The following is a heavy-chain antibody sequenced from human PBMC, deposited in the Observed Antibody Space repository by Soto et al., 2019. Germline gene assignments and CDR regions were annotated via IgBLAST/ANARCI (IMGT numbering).Heavy chain of an antibody. CDR1: GFTLSAAW. CDR2: INRDGSKK. J-gene: IGHJ3*02. CDR3: ARDESPGSSSLYLDAFDI. V-gene: IGHV3-7*05. D-gene: IGHD6-13*01. Sequence: GGSLRLSCAASGFTLSAAWMTWVRQAPGIGLEWVANINRDGSKKSYLDSVRGRFTISRDNVGNSLYLQMDSLRADDTALYYCARDESPGSSSLYLDAFDIWGQGTMVTVSS.